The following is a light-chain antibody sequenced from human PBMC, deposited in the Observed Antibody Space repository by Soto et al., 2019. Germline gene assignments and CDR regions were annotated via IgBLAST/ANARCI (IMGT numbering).Light chain of an antibody. J-gene: IGKJ2*01. V-gene: IGKV3-15*01. CDR1: QSISSE. CDR3: QQGNDWPLT. CDR2: GVS. Sequence: EIVMTQSTATLSVSPGERATLSCRASQSISSELAWYQQRPGQPPRLLIYGVSTRATGVPDRFSSSGSGSEFTLTISGLQSEDFAVYYCQQGNDWPLTIGQGT.